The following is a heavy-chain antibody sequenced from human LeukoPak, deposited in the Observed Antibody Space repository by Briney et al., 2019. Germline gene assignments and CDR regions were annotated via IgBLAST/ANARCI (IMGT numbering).Heavy chain of an antibody. J-gene: IGHJ4*02. CDR2: IIPIFGIA. V-gene: IGHV1-69*04. CDR3: ARDRRLKRRYFAHFDY. D-gene: IGHD3-9*01. Sequence: SVKVSCKASGGTFSSYAISWVRQAPGQGLEWMGRIIPIFGIANYAQKFQGRVTITADKSTSTAYMELSSLRSEDTAVYYCARDRRLKRRYFAHFDYWGQGTLVTVSS. CDR1: GGTFSSYA.